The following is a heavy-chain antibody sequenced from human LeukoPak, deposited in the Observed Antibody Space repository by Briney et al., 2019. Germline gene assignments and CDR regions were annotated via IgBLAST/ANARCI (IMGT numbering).Heavy chain of an antibody. CDR3: AKVGGIVVVPAAIPRMGLFNV. CDR2: IKKDGSEK. CDR1: GFTFSSHR. J-gene: IGHJ6*04. Sequence: GGSLRLSCAASGFTFSSHRMSWVRQAPGKGLEWVAYIKKDGSEKYYVDSVKGRFTISRDNAKTSLYLQMNSLRAEDTAVYYCAKVGGIVVVPAAIPRMGLFNVWGKGTTVTISS. V-gene: IGHV3-7*03. D-gene: IGHD2-2*01.